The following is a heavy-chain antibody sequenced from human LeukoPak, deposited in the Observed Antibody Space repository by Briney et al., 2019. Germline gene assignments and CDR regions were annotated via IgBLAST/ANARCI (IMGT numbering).Heavy chain of an antibody. Sequence: PSETLPLTCTVSGGSISSHYWSWIRQPAGKGLEWIGRIYTSGSTNYNPSLKSRVTMSVDTSKNQFSLKLSSVTAADTAVYYCARDGAENDSSGYYPLYGMDVWGQGTTVTVSS. CDR2: IYTSGST. D-gene: IGHD3-22*01. CDR1: GGSISSHY. V-gene: IGHV4-4*07. J-gene: IGHJ6*02. CDR3: ARDGAENDSSGYYPLYGMDV.